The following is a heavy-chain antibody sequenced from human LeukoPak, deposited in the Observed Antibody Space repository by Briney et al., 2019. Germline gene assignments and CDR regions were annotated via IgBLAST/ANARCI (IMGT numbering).Heavy chain of an antibody. D-gene: IGHD3-22*01. V-gene: IGHV4-30-4*01. J-gene: IGHJ4*02. CDR3: ARDSSGYYWGQNYFDY. CDR1: GGSISSDNYQ. CDR2: INYSGST. Sequence: SETLSLTCTVSGGSISSDNYQWSWIRQPPGKGLEWIGYINYSGSTYYNPSLKSRVTISVDTSKNQFFLKLSSVTAADTAVHYCARDSSGYYWGQNYFDYWGQGTLVTVSS.